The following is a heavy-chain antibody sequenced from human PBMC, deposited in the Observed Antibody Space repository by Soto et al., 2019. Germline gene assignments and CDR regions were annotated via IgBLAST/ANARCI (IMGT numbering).Heavy chain of an antibody. CDR3: ARALPTMIVVVTLPHYFDY. CDR2: IKQDGSEK. V-gene: IGHV3-7*01. Sequence: GGSLRLACAASGFTFSSYWMSWVRQAPGKGLEWVANIKQDGSEKYYVDSVKGRFTISRDNAKNSLYLQMNSLRAEDTAVYYCARALPTMIVVVTLPHYFDYWGQGTLVTVSS. J-gene: IGHJ4*02. D-gene: IGHD3-22*01. CDR1: GFTFSSYW.